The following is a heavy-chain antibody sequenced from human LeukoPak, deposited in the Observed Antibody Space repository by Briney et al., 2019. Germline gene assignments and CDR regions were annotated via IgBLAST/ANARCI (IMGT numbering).Heavy chain of an antibody. Sequence: PSETLSLTRTVSGGSISSSSYYWGWIRQPPGKGLEWIGSIYYSGSTYYNPSLKSRVTISVDTSKNQFSLKLSSVTAADTAVYYCARGIAVAPSPFDYWGQGTLVTVSS. CDR2: IYYSGST. CDR3: ARGIAVAPSPFDY. V-gene: IGHV4-39*07. CDR1: GGSISSSSYY. J-gene: IGHJ4*02. D-gene: IGHD6-19*01.